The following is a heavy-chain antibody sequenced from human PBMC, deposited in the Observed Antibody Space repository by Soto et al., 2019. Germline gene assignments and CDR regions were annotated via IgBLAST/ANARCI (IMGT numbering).Heavy chain of an antibody. D-gene: IGHD2-15*01. Sequence: QVQLVESGGGVVQSGRSLRLSCAASGFTFSDYAIHWVRQAPGKGLQWVAVISFDGNNHHYADSVKGRFPISRDNSKNTVSLQMNSLRPEDTAVHYCARGSCSGGTCYNMDVWGQGTTVTVSS. CDR3: ARGSCSGGTCYNMDV. CDR2: ISFDGNNH. CDR1: GFTFSDYA. J-gene: IGHJ6*03. V-gene: IGHV3-30-3*01.